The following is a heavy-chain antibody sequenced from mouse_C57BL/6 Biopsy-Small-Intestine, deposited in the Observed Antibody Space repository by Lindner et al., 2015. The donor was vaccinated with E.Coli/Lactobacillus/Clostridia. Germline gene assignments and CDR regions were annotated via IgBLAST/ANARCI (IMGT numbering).Heavy chain of an antibody. CDR3: ARSRYYYGSSYWFAY. D-gene: IGHD1-1*01. Sequence: IEWVKQRPGHGLEWIGEILPGSGSTNYNEKFKGKATFTADTSSNTAYMQLSSLTTEDSAIYYCARSRYYYGSSYWFAYWGQGTLVTVSA. V-gene: IGHV1-9*01. J-gene: IGHJ3*01. CDR2: ILPGSGST.